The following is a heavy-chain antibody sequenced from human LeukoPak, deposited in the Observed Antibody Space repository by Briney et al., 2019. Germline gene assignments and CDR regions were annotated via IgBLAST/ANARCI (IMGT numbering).Heavy chain of an antibody. CDR2: IHHSGST. Sequence: WIWNIHHSGSTYYNPSLKSRVTISVDTSKNQLSLKLSSVTAADTAVYYCARVAAGIGFFQHWGQGTLVTVSS. J-gene: IGHJ1*01. V-gene: IGHV4-38-2*02. D-gene: IGHD6-13*01. CDR3: ARVAAGIGFFQH.